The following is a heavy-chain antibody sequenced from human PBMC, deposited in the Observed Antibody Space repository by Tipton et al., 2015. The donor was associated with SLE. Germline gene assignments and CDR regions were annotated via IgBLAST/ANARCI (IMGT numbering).Heavy chain of an antibody. CDR3: ARAPSWSSWTVCDY. CDR2: IYTSGTT. Sequence: TLSLTCTVSGGSISSDSYSWSWIRQPAGKGLEWIGRIYTSGTTNYTPSLKSRVSISADTSKNQFSLRLTSLTAADTAVYYCARAPSWSSWTVCDYWGQGTLVTVSS. V-gene: IGHV4-61*02. CDR1: GGSISSDSYS. J-gene: IGHJ4*02. D-gene: IGHD6-13*01.